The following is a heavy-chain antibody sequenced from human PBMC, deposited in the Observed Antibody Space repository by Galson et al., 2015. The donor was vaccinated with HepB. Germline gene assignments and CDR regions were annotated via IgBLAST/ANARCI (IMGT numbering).Heavy chain of an antibody. CDR2: IRSSDSTR. Sequence: SLRLSCAASGFRFSDYNMNWIRQAPGKGLEWVSYIRSSDSTRYYADSVKGRFTISRDNSKNTLYLQMNSLRAEDTAVYYCARDAAFYGSGSYYFPNWYFDLWGRGTLVTVSS. CDR1: GFRFSDYN. D-gene: IGHD3-10*01. V-gene: IGHV3-11*04. CDR3: ARDAAFYGSGSYYFPNWYFDL. J-gene: IGHJ2*01.